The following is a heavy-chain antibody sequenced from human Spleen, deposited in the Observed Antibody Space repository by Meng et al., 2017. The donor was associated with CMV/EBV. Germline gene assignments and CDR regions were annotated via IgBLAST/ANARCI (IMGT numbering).Heavy chain of an antibody. Sequence: YYMHWVRQAPGQGLEWMGWINPKSGGSNYAQKFQGRVTMTRDTSISTAYIELSRLRSDDTAVYYCARADPPVTHCSGGSCPNYFDYWGQGTLVTVSS. CDR3: ARADPPVTHCSGGSCPNYFDY. CDR2: INPKSGGS. V-gene: IGHV1-2*02. J-gene: IGHJ4*02. D-gene: IGHD2-15*01. CDR1: YY.